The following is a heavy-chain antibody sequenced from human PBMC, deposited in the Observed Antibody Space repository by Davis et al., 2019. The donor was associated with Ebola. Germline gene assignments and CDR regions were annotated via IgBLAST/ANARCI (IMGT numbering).Heavy chain of an antibody. J-gene: IGHJ4*02. D-gene: IGHD3-16*01. V-gene: IGHV3-30*02. CDR3: ATSESFFDYAAYFHS. CDR1: GFTFSRYG. CDR2: IRSEATSQ. Sequence: GGSLRLSCEASGFTFSRYGMHWVRQAPGKGLEWVAFIRSEATSQDYGKSVQGRFFISRDDSKNTLYLQMNSLRVDDTAVYFCATSESFFDYAAYFHSWGQGTLLTVSS.